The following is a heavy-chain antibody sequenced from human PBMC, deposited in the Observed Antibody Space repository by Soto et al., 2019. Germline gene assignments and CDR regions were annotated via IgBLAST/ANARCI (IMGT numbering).Heavy chain of an antibody. V-gene: IGHV5-10-1*01. CDR1: GYSLTNHW. CDR3: ARRESQLLRGYYCYGLDV. Sequence: PAESLKISCKASGYSLTNHWITWVRQMPGNGLEWMGNIDPSDSYTNYSPSFQGHVTISDDKSINTAYLQWSSLKASDTATYYCARRESQLLRGYYCYGLDVWGQGTTVTVSS. D-gene: IGHD2-2*01. CDR2: IDPSDSYT. J-gene: IGHJ6*02.